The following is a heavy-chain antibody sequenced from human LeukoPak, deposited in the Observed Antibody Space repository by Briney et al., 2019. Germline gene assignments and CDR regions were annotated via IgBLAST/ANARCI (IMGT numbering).Heavy chain of an antibody. D-gene: IGHD5-12*01. Sequence: SETLSLTCTVSGGSISSGSYYWSWIRQPAGKGLEWIGRIYTSGSTNYNPSLKSRVTISVDTSKNQFSLKLSSVTAADTAVYYCARALGGYDSGLDYWGQGTLVTVSS. V-gene: IGHV4-61*02. J-gene: IGHJ4*02. CDR1: GGSISSGSYY. CDR2: IYTSGST. CDR3: ARALGGYDSGLDY.